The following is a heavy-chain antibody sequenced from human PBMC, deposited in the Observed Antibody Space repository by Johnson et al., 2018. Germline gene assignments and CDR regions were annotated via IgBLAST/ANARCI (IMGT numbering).Heavy chain of an antibody. CDR2: IYRGGST. V-gene: IGHV3-66*02. J-gene: IGHJ3*02. Sequence: VQLVQSGGGLVQPGGSLRLSCAASGFTVSSNYMSWVRQAPGTGLEWVSVIYRGGSTYYADSVKGRFTISRDNSKNTLYLQMNSLRAEDTAVYYCAIHHDYGDSPAFDIWGQGTMVTVSS. CDR1: GFTVSSNY. CDR3: AIHHDYGDSPAFDI. D-gene: IGHD4-17*01.